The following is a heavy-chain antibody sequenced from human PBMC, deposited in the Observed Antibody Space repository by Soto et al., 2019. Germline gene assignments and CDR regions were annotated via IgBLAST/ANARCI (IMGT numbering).Heavy chain of an antibody. CDR3: ARLRSDCSGGSCYPKQYYYGMDV. CDR2: IYYSGST. V-gene: IGHV4-39*01. Sequence: SETLSLTCTVSGGSISSSSYYWGWIRQPPGKGLEWIGSIYYSGSTYYNPSLKSRVTISVDTSKNQFSLKLSSVTAADTAVYYCARLRSDCSGGSCYPKQYYYGMDVWGLGTTVTVSS. D-gene: IGHD2-15*01. CDR1: GGSISSSSYY. J-gene: IGHJ6*02.